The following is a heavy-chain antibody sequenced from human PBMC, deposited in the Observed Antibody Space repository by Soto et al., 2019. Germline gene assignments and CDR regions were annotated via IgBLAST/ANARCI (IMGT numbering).Heavy chain of an antibody. Sequence: QVQLVQSGAEVKKPGASVKVSCKASGYTFASYGISWLRQAPGQGLEWLGWVSTYSPKTVYAPKFQGRVTMTTDTSTNTAYIELTSLTSNDTAVYYCVREWSAEMNIIADSWGPGTRVTVSS. V-gene: IGHV1-18*01. CDR3: VREWSAEMNIIADS. CDR1: GYTFASYG. CDR2: VSTYSPKT. J-gene: IGHJ4*02. D-gene: IGHD1-20*01.